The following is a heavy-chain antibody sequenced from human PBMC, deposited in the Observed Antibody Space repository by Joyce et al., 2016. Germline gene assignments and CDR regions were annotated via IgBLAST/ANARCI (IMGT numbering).Heavy chain of an antibody. D-gene: IGHD3-3*01. V-gene: IGHV3-7*03. Sequence: AAGKGLEWVANIKENGSEKYYVDSEKVRFIISRDNAKDSVYLQMNSLRVEDTAVYYCVRDQRAYDFWRGSHYYYYGLDVWGPGTTVTVSS. J-gene: IGHJ6*02. CDR3: VRDQRAYDFWRGSHYYYYGLDV. CDR2: IKENGSEK.